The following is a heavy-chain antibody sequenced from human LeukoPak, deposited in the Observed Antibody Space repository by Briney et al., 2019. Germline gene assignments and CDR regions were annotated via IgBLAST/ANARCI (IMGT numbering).Heavy chain of an antibody. J-gene: IGHJ4*02. V-gene: IGHV3-23*01. CDR2: VRGSDAGT. Sequence: PGGSLRLSCAASGFTFSSYAMNWVRQAPGKGLEWVSAVRGSDAGTSYADSVKGRSTISRDNSKNTLYLQMNSLRAEDTAVYYCAKNRGGSYYSGSDYWGQETLVTVSS. CDR1: GFTFSSYA. D-gene: IGHD1-26*01. CDR3: AKNRGGSYYSGSDY.